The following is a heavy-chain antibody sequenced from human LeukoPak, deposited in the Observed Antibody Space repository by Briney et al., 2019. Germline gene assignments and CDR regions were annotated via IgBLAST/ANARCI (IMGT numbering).Heavy chain of an antibody. CDR3: TTDRYFDWFAPRVYYFDY. V-gene: IGHV3-15*01. Sequence: PGGSLRLSCAASGFTFSNAWMSWVRQAPGKGLEWVGRIKSKTDGGTTDYAAPVKGRFTISRDDSKNTLYLQMNSLKTEDTAVYYCTTDRYFDWFAPRVYYFDYWGQGTLVTVSS. CDR1: GFTFSNAW. CDR2: IKSKTDGGTT. J-gene: IGHJ4*02. D-gene: IGHD3-9*01.